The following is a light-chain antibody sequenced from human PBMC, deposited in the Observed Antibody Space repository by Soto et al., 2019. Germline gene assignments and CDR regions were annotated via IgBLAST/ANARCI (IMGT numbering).Light chain of an antibody. Sequence: DIQMTQSPSTLSASVGDRVTITCRASQSITHFLNWYQQKPGKAPNLLMYTASNLQSGVPSRFSGSGSGTDFTLTISSLQPEDFATYYCQQSYSTPISFGQGTRLEIK. V-gene: IGKV1-39*01. CDR3: QQSYSTPIS. J-gene: IGKJ5*01. CDR1: QSITHF. CDR2: TAS.